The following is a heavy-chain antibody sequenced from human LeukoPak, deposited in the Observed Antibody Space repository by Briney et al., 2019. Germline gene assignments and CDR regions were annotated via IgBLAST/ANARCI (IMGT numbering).Heavy chain of an antibody. CDR2: ISVSDGTI. D-gene: IGHD3-3*01. CDR1: GFSFNSYG. Sequence: GGSLRLSCATSGFSFNSYGMNWVRQAPGKGLEWVSYISVSDGTIYYADSVKGRFTISSDNAKNSLFLQMNSLRAEDTAIYYCAKVPTRSLYVLRVDCWGQGTLVTVSS. CDR3: AKVPTRSLYVLRVDC. J-gene: IGHJ4*02. V-gene: IGHV3-48*01.